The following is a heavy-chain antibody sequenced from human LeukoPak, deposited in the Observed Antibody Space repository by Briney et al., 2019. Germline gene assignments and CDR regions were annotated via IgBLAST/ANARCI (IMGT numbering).Heavy chain of an antibody. CDR1: GFTFSSYA. CDR3: AKSSLWFGEPKGGFDP. J-gene: IGHJ5*02. D-gene: IGHD3-10*01. CDR2: ISGNGGST. V-gene: IGHV3-23*01. Sequence: GGSLRLSCAASGFTFSSYAMSWVRQAPGKGLEWVSAISGNGGSTYYADSVKGRFTISRDNSKNTLYLQMNSLRAEDTAVYYCAKSSLWFGEPKGGFDPWGQGTLVTVSS.